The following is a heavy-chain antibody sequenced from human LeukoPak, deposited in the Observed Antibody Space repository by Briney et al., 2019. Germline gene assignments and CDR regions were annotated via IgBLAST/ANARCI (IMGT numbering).Heavy chain of an antibody. CDR1: GGTFSSYA. CDR2: IIPIFGTA. J-gene: IGHJ5*02. CDR3: AREGKVIAAAGTNWFDP. V-gene: IGHV1-69*13. Sequence: SVKVSCKASGGTFSSYAISWVRQAPGQGLEWMGGIIPIFGTANYAQKFQGRVTITADESTRTAYMELSSLRSEDTAVYYCAREGKVIAAAGTNWFDPWGQGTLVTVSS. D-gene: IGHD6-13*01.